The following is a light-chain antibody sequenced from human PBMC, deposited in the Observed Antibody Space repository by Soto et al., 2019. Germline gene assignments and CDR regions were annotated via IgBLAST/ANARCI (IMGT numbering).Light chain of an antibody. CDR2: DTS. Sequence: EIVLTQSPATLSLSPGEGAALSCRASQSIGKYLVWYQQKPGQAPRVLIYDTSNRATGIPARFSGTGSGTDFTLTISRLEPEDFAVYYCQQRSDWPVTFGPGTKVDIK. CDR1: QSIGKY. J-gene: IGKJ3*01. V-gene: IGKV3-11*01. CDR3: QQRSDWPVT.